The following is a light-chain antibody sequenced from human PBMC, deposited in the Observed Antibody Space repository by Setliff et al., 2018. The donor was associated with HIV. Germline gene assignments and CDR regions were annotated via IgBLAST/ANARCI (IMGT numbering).Light chain of an antibody. CDR1: SSDIGTYNY. V-gene: IGLV2-14*01. J-gene: IGLJ1*01. CDR3: CSYTSYSTLYV. Sequence: QSVLTQPASVSGSPGQSITISCIGSSSDIGTYNYVSWYQQHPGRAPKLLIYDVSRRPSGVSDRFSVSKSGNSASLTISGLQAEDEADYYCCSYTSYSTLYVVGGGTKVTVL. CDR2: DVS.